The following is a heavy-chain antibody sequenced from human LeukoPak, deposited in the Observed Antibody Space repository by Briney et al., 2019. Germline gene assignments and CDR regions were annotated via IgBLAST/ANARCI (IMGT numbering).Heavy chain of an antibody. CDR1: GGTFSSYA. CDR3: AMVDTAMMEVGYYYYYYYMDV. J-gene: IGHJ6*03. Sequence: GASVKVSCKASGGTFSSYAISWVRQAPGQGLEWMGGIIPIFGTANYAQKFQGRVTITADESTSTAYMELSSLRSEDTAVYYCAMVDTAMMEVGYYYYYYYMDVWGKGTTVTVSS. D-gene: IGHD5-18*01. CDR2: IIPIFGTA. V-gene: IGHV1-69*13.